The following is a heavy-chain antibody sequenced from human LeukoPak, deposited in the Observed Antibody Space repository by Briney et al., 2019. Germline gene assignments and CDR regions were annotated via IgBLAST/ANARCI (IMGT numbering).Heavy chain of an antibody. CDR2: INQAGSEK. D-gene: IGHD6-13*01. V-gene: IGHV3-7*01. J-gene: IGHJ4*02. CDR3: AQNSVSAAGDQ. CDR1: GFTFSSYW. Sequence: GGSLRLSCAASGFTFSSYWMTWVRQAPGKGLVWVANINQAGSEKYYADSVRGRFTISRDNAKNSLYLQMDSLRAEDTAVYYCAQNSVSAAGDQWGQGTLVTVSS.